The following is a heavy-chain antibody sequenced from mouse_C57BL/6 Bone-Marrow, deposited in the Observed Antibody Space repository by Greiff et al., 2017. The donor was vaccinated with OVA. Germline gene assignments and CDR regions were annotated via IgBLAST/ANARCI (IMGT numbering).Heavy chain of an antibody. V-gene: IGHV14-4*01. Sequence: DVKLQESGAELVRPGASVKLSCTASGFNIKDDYMHWVKQRPEQGLEWIGWIDPENGDTEYASKFQGKATITADTSSNTAYLQLSSLTSEDTAVYYCTEGWYFDVWGTGTTVTVSS. J-gene: IGHJ1*03. CDR1: GFNIKDDY. CDR2: IDPENGDT. CDR3: TEGWYFDV.